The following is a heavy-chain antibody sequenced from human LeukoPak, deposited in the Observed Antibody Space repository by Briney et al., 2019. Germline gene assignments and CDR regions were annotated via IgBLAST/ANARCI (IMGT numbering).Heavy chain of an antibody. D-gene: IGHD2-2*01. CDR2: IYYSGST. J-gene: IGHJ6*03. CDR3: ARHRCSSTSCYFRAWYMDV. V-gene: IGHV4-59*08. CDR1: GGSISSYY. Sequence: SETLSLTCTVSGGSISSYYWSWIRQPPGKGLEWIGYIYYSGSTNYNPSLKSRVTISVDTSKNQFSLKLSSVTAADTAVYYCARHRCSSTSCYFRAWYMDVWGKGTTVTVSS.